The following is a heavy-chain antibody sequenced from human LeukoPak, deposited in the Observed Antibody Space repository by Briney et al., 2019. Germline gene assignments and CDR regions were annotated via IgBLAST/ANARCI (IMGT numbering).Heavy chain of an antibody. D-gene: IGHD4-11*01. CDR3: ARVDSNYVLGY. V-gene: IGHV4-30-4*08. J-gene: IGHJ4*02. CDR1: SGSISSGDYY. CDR2: IYYSGST. Sequence: SQTLSLTCIVYSGSISSGDYYWSWIRQPPGKGLEWIGYIYYSGSTYYNSSLKRRVTISVDTSKKQFSLKLSSVTAADTAVYYCARVDSNYVLGYWGQGTLVTVSS.